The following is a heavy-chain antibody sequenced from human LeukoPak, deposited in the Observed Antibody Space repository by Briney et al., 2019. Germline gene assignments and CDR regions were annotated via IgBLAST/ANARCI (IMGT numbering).Heavy chain of an antibody. CDR2: IIPIFGTA. J-gene: IGHJ4*02. CDR1: GGTFSSYA. D-gene: IGHD1-7*01. CDR3: AGSQYKTGTSGLYY. Sequence: ASVKVSCKASGGTFSSYAISWVRQAPGQGLEWMGGIIPIFGTANYAQKFQGRVTITTDESTSTAYMELSSLRSEDTAVYYCAGSQYKTGTSGLYYWGQGTLVTVSS. V-gene: IGHV1-69*05.